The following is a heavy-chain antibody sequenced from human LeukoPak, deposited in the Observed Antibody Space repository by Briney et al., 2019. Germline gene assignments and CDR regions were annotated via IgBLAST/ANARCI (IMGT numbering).Heavy chain of an antibody. V-gene: IGHV3-73*01. CDR3: IRLDNDYGGNLDY. J-gene: IGHJ4*02. D-gene: IGHD4-23*01. CDR1: GFTFSGLA. CDR2: FRSKANNYAT. Sequence: PGGSLRLSCAASGFTFSGLAMHGVRQASGKGREGFGRFRSKANNYATAYAASVTGRFTISRDDSKNTAYLQMNSLKTEDTAVYYCIRLDNDYGGNLDYWGQGALVTVSS.